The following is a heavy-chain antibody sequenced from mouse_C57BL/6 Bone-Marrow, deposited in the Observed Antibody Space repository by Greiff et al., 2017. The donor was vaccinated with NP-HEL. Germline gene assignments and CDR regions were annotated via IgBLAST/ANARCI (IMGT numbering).Heavy chain of an antibody. V-gene: IGHV1-78*01. CDR3: ARRWVWLRRGYYYAMDY. J-gene: IGHJ4*01. D-gene: IGHD2-2*01. Sequence: QVQLQQSDAELVKPGASVKISCKVSGYTFTDHTIHWMKQRPEQGLEWIGYIYPRDGSTKYNEKFKGKATLTADKSSSTAYMQLNSLTSEDSAVYFCARRWVWLRRGYYYAMDYWGQGTSVTVSS. CDR1: GYTFTDHT. CDR2: IYPRDGST.